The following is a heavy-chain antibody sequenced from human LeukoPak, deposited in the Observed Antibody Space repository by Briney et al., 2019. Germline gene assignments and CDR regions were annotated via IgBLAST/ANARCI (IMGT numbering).Heavy chain of an antibody. CDR2: INPNSGNT. CDR1: GYTFISYE. Sequence: ASVKVSCKASGYTFISYEIHWVRQATGQGLEWMGWINPNSGNTRYVQKFQGRVTMTRDTSISTAYMELSSLRSEDTAVYYCARTHYYDSRDNWFDPWGQGTLVTVSS. CDR3: ARTHYYDSRDNWFDP. V-gene: IGHV1-8*02. J-gene: IGHJ5*02. D-gene: IGHD3-22*01.